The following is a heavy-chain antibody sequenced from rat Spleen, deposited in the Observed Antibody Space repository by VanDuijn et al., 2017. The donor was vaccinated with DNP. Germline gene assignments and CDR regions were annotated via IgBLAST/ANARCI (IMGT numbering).Heavy chain of an antibody. CDR2: ISTSGGST. V-gene: IGHV5-27*01. CDR1: GFTFSNYD. Sequence: EVQLVESGGGLVQPGRSLKLSCAASGFTFSNYDMAWVRQAPTKGLEWVASISTSGGSTYYRDSVKGRFTVSRDNAKSTLYLQMDSLRSEDTGTYYCAKDIYYYSSYYAMDAWGQGTSVTVSS. D-gene: IGHD1-2*01. J-gene: IGHJ4*01. CDR3: AKDIYYYSSYYAMDA.